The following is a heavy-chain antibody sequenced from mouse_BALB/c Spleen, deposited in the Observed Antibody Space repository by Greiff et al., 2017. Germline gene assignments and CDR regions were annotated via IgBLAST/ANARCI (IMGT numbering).Heavy chain of an antibody. D-gene: IGHD1-1*01. CDR1: GYTFTSYW. Sequence: QVQLQQSGAELAKPGASVKMSCKASGYTFTSYWMHWVKQRPGQGLEWIGYINPSTGYTEYNQKFKDKATLTADKSSSTAYMQLSSLTSEDSAVYYCAGKGNTTVPFAYWGQGTLVTVSA. V-gene: IGHV1-7*01. CDR2: INPSTGYT. J-gene: IGHJ3*01. CDR3: AGKGNTTVPFAY.